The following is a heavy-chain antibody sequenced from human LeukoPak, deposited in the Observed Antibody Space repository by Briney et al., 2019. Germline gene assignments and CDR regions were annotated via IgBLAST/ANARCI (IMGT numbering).Heavy chain of an antibody. CDR3: ATAPYDYDSSVDY. Sequence: GGSLRLSCAASGFSFSSYSMNWVRQAPGKGPEWVSYISSSRSTIYYADSVKGRFTISRDNAKNSLFLQMNSLRAEDTAVYYCATAPYDYDSSVDYWGQGTLVTVSS. CDR2: ISSSRSTI. J-gene: IGHJ4*02. CDR1: GFSFSSYS. V-gene: IGHV3-48*04. D-gene: IGHD3-22*01.